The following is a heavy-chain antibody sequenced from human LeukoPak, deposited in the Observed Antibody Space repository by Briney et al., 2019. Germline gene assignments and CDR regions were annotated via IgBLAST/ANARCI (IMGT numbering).Heavy chain of an antibody. CDR2: INIDGSNT. Sequence: GGSLRLSCAASGFTLSSYWMHWVRQAPGKGLVWVSHINIDGSNTRYADSVKGRFTISRDNAENTLYLQTNSLRVDDTAVYYCATSRTFDYWGQGTLVTVSS. CDR1: GFTLSSYW. J-gene: IGHJ4*01. CDR3: ATSRTFDY. V-gene: IGHV3-74*01.